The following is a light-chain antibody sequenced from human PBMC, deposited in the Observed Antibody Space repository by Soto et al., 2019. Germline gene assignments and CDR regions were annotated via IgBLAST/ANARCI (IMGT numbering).Light chain of an antibody. CDR1: QSISSY. J-gene: IGKJ2*01. CDR3: QQSYSTPYT. V-gene: IGKV1-39*01. Sequence: DIQRTQSPSSLSASVGDRVTITCRASQSISSYLNWYQQKPGKAPKLLIYAASSLQSGVPSRFSGSGSGTDLTLTISSLQPEDFATYYCQQSYSTPYTFGHGTKLEIK. CDR2: AAS.